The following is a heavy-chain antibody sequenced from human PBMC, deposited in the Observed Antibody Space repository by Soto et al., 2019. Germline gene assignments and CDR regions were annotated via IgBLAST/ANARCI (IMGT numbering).Heavy chain of an antibody. CDR2: ISGSGGST. D-gene: IGHD2-2*01. Sequence: VGSLRLSCAASGFTFSSYAMSWVRQAPGKGLEWVSAISGSGGSTYYADSVKGRFTISRDNSKNTLYLQMNSLRAEDTAVYYCAKGREASIVVVSGCDYWGQGTLVTVSS. CDR3: AKGREASIVVVSGCDY. J-gene: IGHJ4*02. CDR1: GFTFSSYA. V-gene: IGHV3-23*01.